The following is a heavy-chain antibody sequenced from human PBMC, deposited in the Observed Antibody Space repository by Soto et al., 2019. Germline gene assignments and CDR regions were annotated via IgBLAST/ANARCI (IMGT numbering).Heavy chain of an antibody. Sequence: GGSLRLSCAASGFTFSSYGMHWVRQAPGKGLEWVAVMSYDGSNKYYADSVKGRFTISRDNSKNTLYLQMNSLRAEDTAVYYCAKDNWAAAGLYYYGMDVWGQGTTVTVSS. V-gene: IGHV3-30*18. J-gene: IGHJ6*02. CDR2: MSYDGSNK. D-gene: IGHD6-13*01. CDR1: GFTFSSYG. CDR3: AKDNWAAAGLYYYGMDV.